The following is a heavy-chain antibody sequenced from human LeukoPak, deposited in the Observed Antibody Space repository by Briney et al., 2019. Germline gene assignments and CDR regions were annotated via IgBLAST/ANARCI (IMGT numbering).Heavy chain of an antibody. J-gene: IGHJ4*02. V-gene: IGHV4-30-4*01. D-gene: IGHD3-9*01. Sequence: PSETLSLTCTVSGGSISSGDYYWSWIRQPPGKGLEWIGYIYYSGGTYYNPSLKSRVTISVDTSKNQFSLKLSSVTAADTAVYYCARYYDILTGFDYWGQGTLVTVSS. CDR2: IYYSGGT. CDR3: ARYYDILTGFDY. CDR1: GGSISSGDYY.